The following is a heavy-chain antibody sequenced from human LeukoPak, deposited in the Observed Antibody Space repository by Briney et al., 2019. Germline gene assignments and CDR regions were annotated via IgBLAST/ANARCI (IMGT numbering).Heavy chain of an antibody. CDR1: GYSISSGYY. D-gene: IGHD5-18*01. J-gene: IGHJ6*03. Sequence: PSETLSLTCAVSGYSISSGYYWGWIRQPPGKGLEWIGYIYYSGSTNYNPSLKSRVTISVDTSKNQFSLKLSSVTAADTAVYYCARGSDRGYSYVYYYYYYMDVWGKGTTVTVSS. V-gene: IGHV4-61*01. CDR2: IYYSGST. CDR3: ARGSDRGYSYVYYYYYYMDV.